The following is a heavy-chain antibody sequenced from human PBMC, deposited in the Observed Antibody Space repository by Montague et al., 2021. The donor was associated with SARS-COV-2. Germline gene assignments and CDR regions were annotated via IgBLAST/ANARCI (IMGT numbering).Heavy chain of an antibody. V-gene: IGHV4-4*02. J-gene: IGHJ6*02. CDR2: IYHGGST. Sequence: SETLSLTCAVSGGSISSSNWWSWVRQPPGKGLEWIGEIYHGGSTNYNPSPKSRVTISVDKSKNQFSLKLSSVTAADTAVYYCARFGPYYGSGSYYNGGMDVWGQGTTSPSP. CDR3: ARFGPYYGSGSYYNGGMDV. CDR1: GGSISSSNW. D-gene: IGHD3-10*01.